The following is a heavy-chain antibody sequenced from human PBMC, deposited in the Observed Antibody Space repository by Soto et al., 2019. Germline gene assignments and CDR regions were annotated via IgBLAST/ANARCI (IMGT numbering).Heavy chain of an antibody. CDR3: ASRDSPGHVVVPAAYVDTAMVPGY. J-gene: IGHJ4*02. Sequence: PGGSLRLSCAASGFTFSSYGMHWVRQAPGKGLEWVAVISYDGSNKYYADSVKGRFTISRDNSKNTLYLQMNSLRAEDTAVYYSASRDSPGHVVVPAAYVDTAMVPGYWGQGTLVTVSS. CDR2: ISYDGSNK. CDR1: GFTFSSYG. V-gene: IGHV3-30*03. D-gene: IGHD2-2*01.